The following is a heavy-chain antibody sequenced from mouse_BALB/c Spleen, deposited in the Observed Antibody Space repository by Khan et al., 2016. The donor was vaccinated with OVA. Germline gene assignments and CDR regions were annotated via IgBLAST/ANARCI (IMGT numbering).Heavy chain of an antibody. CDR2: ISSSGNT. CDR3: ARIYGGDFDY. V-gene: IGHV3-2*02. CDR1: GYSITTDYA. J-gene: IGHJ2*01. Sequence: EVQLQESAPGLVKPSQSLSLTCTVTGYSITTDYAWNWIRQFPGNKLEWLGYISSSGNTKYNPSLKSRISITRDTSKNQFFLQLKSVTTEDTARDYCARIYGGDFDYWGKNTTLTVSS. D-gene: IGHD1-1*01.